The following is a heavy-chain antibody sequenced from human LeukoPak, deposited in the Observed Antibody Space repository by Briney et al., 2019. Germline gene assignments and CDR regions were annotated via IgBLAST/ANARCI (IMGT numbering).Heavy chain of an antibody. D-gene: IGHD1-26*01. CDR1: GYSFINFG. Sequence: SVKVSCKASGYSFINFGLSWVRQAPGQGLEWMGGIIPIFGTANYAQKFQGRVTITADESTSTAYMELSSLRSEDTAVYYCARDGKRATVYYYYYYMDVWGKGTTVTVSS. J-gene: IGHJ6*03. V-gene: IGHV1-69*13. CDR3: ARDGKRATVYYYYYYMDV. CDR2: IIPIFGTA.